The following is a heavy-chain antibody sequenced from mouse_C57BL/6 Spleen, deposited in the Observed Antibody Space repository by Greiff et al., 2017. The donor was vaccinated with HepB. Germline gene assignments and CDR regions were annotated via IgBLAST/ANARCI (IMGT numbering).Heavy chain of an antibody. J-gene: IGHJ4*01. D-gene: IGHD1-1*01. CDR2: ISSGSSTI. CDR1: GFTFSDYG. V-gene: IGHV5-17*01. Sequence: DVHLVESGGGLVKPGGSLKLSCAASGFTFSDYGMHWVRQAPEKGLEWVAYISSGSSTIDYADTVKGRFTISRDNAKNTLFLQMTSLRSEDTAMYYCAKYYGSSYYYAMDYWGQGTSVTVSS. CDR3: AKYYGSSYYYAMDY.